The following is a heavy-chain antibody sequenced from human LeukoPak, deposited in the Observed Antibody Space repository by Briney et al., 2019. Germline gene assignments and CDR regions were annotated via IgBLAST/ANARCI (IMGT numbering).Heavy chain of an antibody. CDR3: ARDVCSSTSCYIWFDP. CDR1: GGTFSSYA. Sequence: SVKVSCKASGGTFSSYAISWVRQAPGQGLEWMGGIIPIFGTANYAQKFQGRVTITADESTSTAYMELSSLRSEDTAVYYCARDVCSSTSCYIWFDPWGQGTLVTVSS. J-gene: IGHJ5*02. D-gene: IGHD2-2*02. CDR2: IIPIFGTA. V-gene: IGHV1-69*13.